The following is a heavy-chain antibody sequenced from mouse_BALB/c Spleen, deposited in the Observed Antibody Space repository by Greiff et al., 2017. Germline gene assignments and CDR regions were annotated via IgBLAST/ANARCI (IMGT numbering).Heavy chain of an antibody. D-gene: IGHD1-1*01. CDR2: IDPENGDT. V-gene: IGHV14-4*02. CDR3: NNYGSSAWFAY. CDR1: GFNIKDYY. J-gene: IGHJ3*01. Sequence: VQLQQSGAELVRSGASVKLSCTASGFNIKDYYMHWVKQRPEQGLEWIGWIDPENGDTEYAPKFQGKATMTADTSSNTAYLQLSSLTSEDTAVYYCNNYGSSAWFAYWGQGTLVTVSA.